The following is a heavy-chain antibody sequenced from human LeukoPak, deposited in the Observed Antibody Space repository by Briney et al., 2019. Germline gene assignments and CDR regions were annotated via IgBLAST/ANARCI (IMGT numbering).Heavy chain of an antibody. J-gene: IGHJ6*03. D-gene: IGHD3-10*01. V-gene: IGHV5-51*01. Sequence: GESLKISCKGSGYSFTSYWIGWVRQMPGKGLEWMGIIYPGDSDTRYSPSFQGQVTISADKSISTAYLQWSSLKASDTAMYYCARHTFGSGSSHWDYYYYMDVWGKGTTVTVSS. CDR1: GYSFTSYW. CDR2: IYPGDSDT. CDR3: ARHTFGSGSSHWDYYYYMDV.